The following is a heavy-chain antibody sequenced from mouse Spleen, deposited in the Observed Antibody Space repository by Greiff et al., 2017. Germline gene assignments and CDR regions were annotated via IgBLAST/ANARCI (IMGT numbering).Heavy chain of an antibody. CDR3: ARIYDGYYWAMDY. CDR1: GYAFSSSW. V-gene: IGHV1-82*01. J-gene: IGHJ4*01. D-gene: IGHD2-3*01. CDR2: IYPGDGDT. Sequence: QVQLQQSGPELVKPGASVKISCKASGYAFSSSWMNWVKQRPGKGLEWIGRIYPGDGDTNYNGKFKGKATLTADKSSSTAYMQLSSLTSEDSAVYFCARIYDGYYWAMDYWGQGTSVTVSS.